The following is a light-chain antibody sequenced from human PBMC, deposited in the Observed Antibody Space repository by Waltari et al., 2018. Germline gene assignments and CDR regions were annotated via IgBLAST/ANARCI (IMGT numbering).Light chain of an antibody. CDR1: SSNIGSGF. J-gene: IGLJ2*01. CDR3: AAWDASLSVV. Sequence: QSVLTQPPSTSGTPGQRVTISCSGSSSNIGSGFVYWYQQLPGTAPKLLIYRNNPRPTGVPDRFSGSKSGSSASLEISGLRSEDEADYYCAAWDASLSVVFGGGTKLTVL. CDR2: RNN. V-gene: IGLV1-47*01.